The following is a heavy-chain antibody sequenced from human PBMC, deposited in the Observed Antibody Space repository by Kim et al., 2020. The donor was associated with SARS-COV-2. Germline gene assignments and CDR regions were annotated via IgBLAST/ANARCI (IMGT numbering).Heavy chain of an antibody. D-gene: IGHD3-3*01. CDR2: INHSGST. CDR1: GGSFSGYY. Sequence: SETLSLTCAVYGGSFSGYYWSWIRQPPGKGLEWIGEINHSGSTNYNPSLKSRVTISVDTSKNQFSLKLSSVTAADTAVYYCARGRGGDDSYYFDYWGQGTLVTVSS. V-gene: IGHV4-34*01. CDR3: ARGRGGDDSYYFDY. J-gene: IGHJ4*02.